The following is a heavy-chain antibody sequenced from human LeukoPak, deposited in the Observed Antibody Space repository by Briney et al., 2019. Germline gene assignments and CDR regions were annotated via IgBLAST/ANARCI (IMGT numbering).Heavy chain of an antibody. D-gene: IGHD6-19*01. CDR2: INAGNGNT. J-gene: IGHJ4*02. CDR1: GYTFTSYA. Sequence: ASVKVSCKASGYTFTSYAMHWVRQAPGQRLEWMGWINAGNGNTKYSQKFQGRVTITRDTSASTAYMELSSLRSEGTAVYYCAREGAVAEIDYWGQGTLVTVSS. V-gene: IGHV1-3*01. CDR3: AREGAVAEIDY.